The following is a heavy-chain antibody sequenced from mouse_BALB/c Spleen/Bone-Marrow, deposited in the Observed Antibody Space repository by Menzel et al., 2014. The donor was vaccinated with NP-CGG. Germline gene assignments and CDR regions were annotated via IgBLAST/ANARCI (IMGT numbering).Heavy chain of an antibody. D-gene: IGHD2-4*01. CDR3: ARHAYYDQTEVSFVY. Sequence: EVKLQESGGGLVKSGGSLKLSCAASGFSFNSYGMSWVRQTPEKRLEWVATISGGGSYTFYPDSVKGRSTISRDNAKNNLYLQLSSLRSEDTALYYCARHAYYDQTEVSFVYWGQGTLVTVSA. CDR2: ISGGGSYT. V-gene: IGHV5-9-2*01. J-gene: IGHJ3*01. CDR1: GFSFNSYG.